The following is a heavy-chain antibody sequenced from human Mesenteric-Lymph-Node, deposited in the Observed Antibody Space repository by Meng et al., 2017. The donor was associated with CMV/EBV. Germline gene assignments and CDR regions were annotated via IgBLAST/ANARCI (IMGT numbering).Heavy chain of an antibody. CDR2: ISAYNGNT. D-gene: IGHD6-13*01. Sequence: ASVKVSCKASGYTFTSYGISWVRQAPGQGLEWMGWISAYNGNTNYAQKLQGRVTMTTDTSTSTAYMELRSLRSDDTAVYYCARDGGIAAAGTPGDNWFDPWGQGTLVTSPQ. J-gene: IGHJ5*02. CDR3: ARDGGIAAAGTPGDNWFDP. V-gene: IGHV1-18*01. CDR1: GYTFTSYG.